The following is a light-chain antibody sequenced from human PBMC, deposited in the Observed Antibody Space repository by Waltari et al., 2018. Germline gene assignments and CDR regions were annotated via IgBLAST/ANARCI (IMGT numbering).Light chain of an antibody. CDR3: SSYTTSSAPGV. J-gene: IGLJ1*01. V-gene: IGLV2-14*01. Sequence: QSPLTLPASVSGAPGQSTPTSCSGTDSHVRAYAFVSWYQQHPGKAPHLIIYEVSNRPSGISNRFSASKSGNTASLTISGLQAEDEADYYCSSYTTSSAPGVFGTGTRVTVL. CDR2: EVS. CDR1: DSHVRAYAF.